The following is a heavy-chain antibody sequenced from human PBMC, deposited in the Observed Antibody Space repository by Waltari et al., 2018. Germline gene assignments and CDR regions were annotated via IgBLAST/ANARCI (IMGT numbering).Heavy chain of an antibody. Sequence: QVQLVQSGAEVKKPGSSVKVSCKASGGTFSSYTISWVRQAPGQGLEWMGRIIPILGIANYAQNVQGRVTITADKSTSTAYMELSSLRSEDTAVYYCARSHRTAMATRYFDYWGQGTLVTVSS. CDR3: ARSHRTAMATRYFDY. CDR1: GGTFSSYT. V-gene: IGHV1-69*02. D-gene: IGHD5-18*01. CDR2: IIPILGIA. J-gene: IGHJ4*02.